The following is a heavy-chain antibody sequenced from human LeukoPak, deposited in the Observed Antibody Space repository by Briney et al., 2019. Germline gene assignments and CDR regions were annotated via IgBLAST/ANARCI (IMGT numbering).Heavy chain of an antibody. J-gene: IGHJ4*02. V-gene: IGHV1-24*01. CDR3: ASITFGGVLVRSLFDY. Sequence: ASVKVSCKVSGYTLTKSYMHWVRQAPGKGLDWMGGFDPKDGETINAQKFQGRVTMTEDTSTDTAYMELSSLRSEDTAVYYCASITFGGVLVRSLFDYWGQGTLVTVSS. CDR2: FDPKDGET. CDR1: GYTLTKSY. D-gene: IGHD3-16*02.